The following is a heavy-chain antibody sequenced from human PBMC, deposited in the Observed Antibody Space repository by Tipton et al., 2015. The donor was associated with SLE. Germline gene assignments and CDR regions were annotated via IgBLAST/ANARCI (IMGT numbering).Heavy chain of an antibody. Sequence: TLSLTCTVSGGSISSSNYYWGWIRQPPGKGLEWIGSIYYSGSTYYNPSLKSRVTISVDTSKNQFSLKLSSVTAADTAVYYCARAAYCGGDCYSWYFDLWGRGTLVTVSP. CDR3: ARAAYCGGDCYSWYFDL. D-gene: IGHD2-21*01. CDR1: GGSISSSNYY. V-gene: IGHV4-39*07. CDR2: IYYSGST. J-gene: IGHJ2*01.